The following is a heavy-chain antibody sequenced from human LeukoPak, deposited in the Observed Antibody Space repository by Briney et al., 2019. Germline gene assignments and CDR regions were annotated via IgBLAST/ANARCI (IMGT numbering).Heavy chain of an antibody. CDR3: ASGELYCSSTEVCYYMDV. V-gene: IGHV4-61*02. CDR2: IYTSGST. Sequence: SQTLSLTCTVSGGSISSGSYYWSWIRQPAGKGLEWIGRIYTSGSTNYNPSLKSRVTISVDTSKNQFSLKLSSVTAADTAVYYCASGELYCSSTEVCYYMDVWGKGTTVTVSS. D-gene: IGHD2-2*01. CDR1: GGSISSGSYY. J-gene: IGHJ6*03.